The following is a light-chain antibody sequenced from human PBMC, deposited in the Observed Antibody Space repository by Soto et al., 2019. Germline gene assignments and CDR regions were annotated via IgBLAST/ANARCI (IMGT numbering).Light chain of an antibody. Sequence: EIVLTQSPGTLSLSPGEGATLSCRASQSINSFLAWYQQRRGQAPRLLIHGASNRATGIPDRFSGSGSGTDFTPTISRLEPEDFAVYYCQQYGGSPRTFGQGTKVDIK. J-gene: IGKJ1*01. CDR3: QQYGGSPRT. CDR1: QSINSF. CDR2: GAS. V-gene: IGKV3-20*01.